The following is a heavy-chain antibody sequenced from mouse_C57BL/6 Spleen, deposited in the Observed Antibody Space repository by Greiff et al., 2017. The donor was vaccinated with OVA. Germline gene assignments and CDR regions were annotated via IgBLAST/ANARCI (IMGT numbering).Heavy chain of an antibody. D-gene: IGHD1-1*01. Sequence: QVQLQQPGAELVMPGASVKLSCKASGYTFTSYWMPWVKQRPGQGLEWIGVIDPSDSYTNYNQKFKGKSTLTVDKSSSTAYMQLSSLTSVDSAVYNCARGDSSSDFDYWGEGTTLTESS. V-gene: IGHV1-69*01. J-gene: IGHJ2*01. CDR3: ARGDSSSDFDY. CDR1: GYTFTSYW. CDR2: IDPSDSYT.